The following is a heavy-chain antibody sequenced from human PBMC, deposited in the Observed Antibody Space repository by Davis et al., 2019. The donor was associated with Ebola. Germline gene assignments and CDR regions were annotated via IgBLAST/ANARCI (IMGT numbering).Heavy chain of an antibody. CDR2: INPNSGGT. V-gene: IGHV1-2*02. CDR3: SGNYNWDREEDAFDI. J-gene: IGHJ3*02. Sequence: ASVQVSCKASGYTFTSYGISWVRQAPGQGLGWMGWINPNSGGTNYAQKFQSRVNMTRDTSISTAYMELSRLRSDDTAVYYCSGNYNWDREEDAFDIWGQGTMVTVSS. D-gene: IGHD1-20*01. CDR1: GYTFTSYG.